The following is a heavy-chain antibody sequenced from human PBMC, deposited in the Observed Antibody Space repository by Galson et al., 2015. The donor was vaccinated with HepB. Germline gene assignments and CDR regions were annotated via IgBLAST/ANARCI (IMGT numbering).Heavy chain of an antibody. CDR3: AMPGQGFGS. Sequence: SLRLSCAASGFTFSFYWVSWVRQAPGKGLEWVASINQDGSEKHSVDSVKGRFAISRDNARNSLYLQLNSLGTEDTAVYYCAMPGQGFGSWGQGTLVIVSS. D-gene: IGHD7-27*01. CDR1: GFTFSFYW. CDR2: INQDGSEK. V-gene: IGHV3-7*03. J-gene: IGHJ4*02.